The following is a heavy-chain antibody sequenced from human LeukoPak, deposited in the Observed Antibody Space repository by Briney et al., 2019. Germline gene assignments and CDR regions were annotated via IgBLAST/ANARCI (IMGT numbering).Heavy chain of an antibody. CDR2: ISLSSSSI. Sequence: GGSLRLSCAASGFTFSHYGMHWVRQAPGKGLEWVSYISLSSSSIYYADSLKGRFTISRDNAKNSLYLQMNSLRAEDTAVYYCTRLHYGSGSSDFDIWGQGTMVTVSS. D-gene: IGHD3-10*01. J-gene: IGHJ3*02. V-gene: IGHV3-48*01. CDR1: GFTFSHYG. CDR3: TRLHYGSGSSDFDI.